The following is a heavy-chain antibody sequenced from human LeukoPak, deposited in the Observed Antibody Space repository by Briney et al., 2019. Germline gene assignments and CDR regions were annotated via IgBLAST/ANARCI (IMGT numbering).Heavy chain of an antibody. V-gene: IGHV3-30*18. CDR1: GITFSSYG. CDR2: ISYDGSNK. CDR3: AKESQGGGDY. Sequence: PGGSLRLSCAASGITFSSYGMHWVRQAPGKGLEWVAVISYDGSNKYYADSVKGRFTISRDNSKNTLYLQMNSLRAEDTAVYYCAKESQGGGDYWGPGTLVTVSS. D-gene: IGHD3-16*01. J-gene: IGHJ4*02.